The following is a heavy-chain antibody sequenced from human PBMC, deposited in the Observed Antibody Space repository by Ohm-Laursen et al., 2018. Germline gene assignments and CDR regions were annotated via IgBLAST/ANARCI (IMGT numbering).Heavy chain of an antibody. CDR3: ARGPGWYFDL. CDR1: GDSISSYY. Sequence: SDTLSLTCTVSGDSISSYYWSWIRQPTGKGLEWIGYIYYSGSTYYSPSLKSRVTISVDTSKNQFSLKLSSVTAADTAVYYCARGPGWYFDLWGRGTLVTASS. J-gene: IGHJ2*01. V-gene: IGHV4-59*12. CDR2: IYYSGST.